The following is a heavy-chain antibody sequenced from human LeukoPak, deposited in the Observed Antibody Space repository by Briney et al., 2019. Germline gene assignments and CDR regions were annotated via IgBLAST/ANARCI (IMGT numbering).Heavy chain of an antibody. Sequence: ASVKVSCKASGYTFTSYGISWVRQAPGQGLEWMGWISAYNGNTNYAQKLQGRVTMTTDTSTSTAYMELRSLRSDDTAVYYCARDSSPRPPPLNWSDPWGQGTLVTVSS. CDR3: ARDSSPRPPPLNWSDP. CDR1: GYTFTSYG. J-gene: IGHJ5*02. V-gene: IGHV1-18*01. D-gene: IGHD6-13*01. CDR2: ISAYNGNT.